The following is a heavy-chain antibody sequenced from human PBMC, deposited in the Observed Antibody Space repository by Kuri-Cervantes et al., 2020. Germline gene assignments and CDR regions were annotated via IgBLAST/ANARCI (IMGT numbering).Heavy chain of an antibody. CDR3: ARDSSAQWYFDY. V-gene: IGHV4-30-2*01. CDR2: IYHSGST. J-gene: IGHJ4*02. Sequence: LRLSCAVSGGSISSGGYSWSWIRQPPGKGLEWIGYIYHSGSTYYNPSLKSRVTISVDRSKNQFSLKLSSVTAAYTAVYYCARDSSAQWYFDYWGQGTLVTVSS. D-gene: IGHD3-22*01. CDR1: GGSISSGGYS.